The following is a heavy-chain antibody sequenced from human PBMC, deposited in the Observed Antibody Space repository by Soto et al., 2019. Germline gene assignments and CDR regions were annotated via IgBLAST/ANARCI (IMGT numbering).Heavy chain of an antibody. D-gene: IGHD1-26*01. CDR3: AKESERSGSYDPFDY. V-gene: IGHV3-30*18. CDR1: GFTFSSYG. J-gene: IGHJ4*02. Sequence: GGSLRLSCAASGFTFSSYGMHWVRQAPGKGLEWVAVISYDGSNKYYADSVKGRFTISRDNSKNTLYLQMNSLRAEDTAVYYCAKESERSGSYDPFDYWGQGTLVTVS. CDR2: ISYDGSNK.